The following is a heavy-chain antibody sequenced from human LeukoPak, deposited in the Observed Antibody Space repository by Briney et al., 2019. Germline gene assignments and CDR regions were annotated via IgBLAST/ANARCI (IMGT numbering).Heavy chain of an antibody. J-gene: IGHJ5*02. CDR2: ISSGGDHI. CDR1: GFSFNYYN. Sequence: GGSLRLSCAASGFSFNYYNMNWVRQAPGKGLEWLSSISSGGDHIYYADSVKGRFTISRDNAKNSLYLQMNSLRAEDTAVYYCATVAGRYYDFWSGNHRPGGFDPWGQGTLVTVSS. V-gene: IGHV3-21*01. D-gene: IGHD3-3*01. CDR3: ATVAGRYYDFWSGNHRPGGFDP.